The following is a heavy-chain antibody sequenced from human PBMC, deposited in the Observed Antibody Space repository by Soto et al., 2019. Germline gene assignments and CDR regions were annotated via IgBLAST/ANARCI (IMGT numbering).Heavy chain of an antibody. CDR2: ISAYNGET. V-gene: IGHV1-18*01. CDR3: AREPHEFWNSYFFAP. J-gene: IGHJ5*02. CDR1: GYPFNSYG. Sequence: GASVKVSCKASGYPFNSYGINWVRQAPGQGPEWMGWISAYNGETDYAQKFQGRVTMTTDTSTNTAYMELGNLRSDDTAVYYCAREPHEFWNSYFFAPWAQGPRGTVS. D-gene: IGHD3-3*01.